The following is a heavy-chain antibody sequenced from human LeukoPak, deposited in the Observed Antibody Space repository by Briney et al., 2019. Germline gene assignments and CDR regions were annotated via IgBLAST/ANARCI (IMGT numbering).Heavy chain of an antibody. J-gene: IGHJ4*02. CDR2: IYHSGST. CDR3: ARSTLLTHYFDY. Sequence: SETLSLTCTVTGYTISSGYYWGWIRQPPGKGLEWIGSIYHSGSTYYNPSLKSRVTISVDTSKNQFSLKPSSVTAADTAVYYCARSTLLTHYFDYWGQGTLVTVSS. CDR1: GYTISSGYY. V-gene: IGHV4-38-2*02. D-gene: IGHD1-26*01.